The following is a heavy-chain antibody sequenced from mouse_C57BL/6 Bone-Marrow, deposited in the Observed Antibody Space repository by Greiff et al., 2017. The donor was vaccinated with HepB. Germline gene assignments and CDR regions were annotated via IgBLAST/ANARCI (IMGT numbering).Heavy chain of an antibody. CDR3: ARRGGSSLAWFAY. Sequence: VKLQQSGPGLVQPSQSLSITCTVSGFSLTSYGVHWVRQSPGKGLEWLGVIWSGGSTDYNAAFISRRSISKDNSKIQVFFKMNSLQADDTAIYYCARRGGSSLAWFAYWGQGTLVTVSA. CDR2: IWSGGST. CDR1: GFSLTSYG. V-gene: IGHV2-2*01. J-gene: IGHJ3*01. D-gene: IGHD1-1*01.